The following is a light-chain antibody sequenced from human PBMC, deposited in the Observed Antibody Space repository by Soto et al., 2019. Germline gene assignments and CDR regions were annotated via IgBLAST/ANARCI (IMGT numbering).Light chain of an antibody. CDR1: QNLRSS. CDR3: QQSYSFPRT. J-gene: IGKJ1*01. CDR2: GAS. V-gene: IGKV3-15*01. Sequence: ELVMTQTPATPSVSPGGRATLSCRASQNLRSSLAWYQQKPGQAPRLLIYGASTRATGIPARFSGSGSGTDFTLTISSLQPEDFATYYCQQSYSFPRTFGQGTKVDIK.